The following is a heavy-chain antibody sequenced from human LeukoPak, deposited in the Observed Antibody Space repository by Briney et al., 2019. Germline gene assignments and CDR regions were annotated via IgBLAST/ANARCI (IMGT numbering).Heavy chain of an antibody. CDR2: ISGSVDNT. V-gene: IGHV3-23*01. CDR1: GFTLSAYA. J-gene: IGHJ4*02. Sequence: RGSPRLSSAASGFTLSAYALTWVRQAPGKGLGWVSSISGSVDNTQYTDSVKGRCTISRDNSKNTLYLQMNSLRAEDTALDYCVKWAGEVRHSNNYYGPLDYWVRGTLVSVS. CDR3: VKWAGEVRHSNNYYGPLDY. D-gene: IGHD3-3*01.